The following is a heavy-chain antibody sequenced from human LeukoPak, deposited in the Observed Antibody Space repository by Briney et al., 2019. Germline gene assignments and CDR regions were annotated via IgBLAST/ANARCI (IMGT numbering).Heavy chain of an antibody. D-gene: IGHD6-19*01. CDR3: AKHPGSGWYMLDY. CDR1: GFTFSSYA. J-gene: IGHJ4*02. CDR2: ISGSGGST. Sequence: GGPLRLSCAASGFTFSSYAMSWVRQAPGKGLEWVSAISGSGGSTYYADSVKGRFTISRDNSKNTLYLQMNSLRAEDTAVYYCAKHPGSGWYMLDYWGQGTLVTVSS. V-gene: IGHV3-23*01.